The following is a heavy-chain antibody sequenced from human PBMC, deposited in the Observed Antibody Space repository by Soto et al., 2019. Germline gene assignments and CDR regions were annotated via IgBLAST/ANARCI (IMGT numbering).Heavy chain of an antibody. D-gene: IGHD2-2*01. CDR1: GFTFRSYV. CDR3: AKADGSTGGGYFDY. CDR2: MSGSGDSI. V-gene: IGHV3-23*01. Sequence: EVQLLESGGGLVQPGGSLRLSCSASGFTFRSYVMSWVRQAPGKGLEWVSSMSGSGDSIRYADSVKGRFTISRDNSKNTLYLQMNSLRAEDTAVYHCAKADGSTGGGYFDYWGQGTLVTVSS. J-gene: IGHJ4*02.